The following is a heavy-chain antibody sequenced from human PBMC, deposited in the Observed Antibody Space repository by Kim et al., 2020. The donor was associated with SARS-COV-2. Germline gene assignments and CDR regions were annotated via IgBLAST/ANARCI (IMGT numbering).Heavy chain of an antibody. D-gene: IGHD2-15*01. CDR3: ARSLSVANACDI. J-gene: IGHJ3*02. CDR2: IYYSGST. Sequence: SETLSLTCTVSGGSISSSSYYWGWIRQPPGKGLEWIGSIYYSGSTYYNPSLKSRVTISVDTSKNQFSLKLSSVTAADTAVYYCARSLSVANACDIWGQGTLVTVSS. CDR1: GGSISSSSYY. V-gene: IGHV4-39*01.